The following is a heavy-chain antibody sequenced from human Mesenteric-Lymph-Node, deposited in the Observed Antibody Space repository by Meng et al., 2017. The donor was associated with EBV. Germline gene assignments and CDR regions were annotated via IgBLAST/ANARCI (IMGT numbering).Heavy chain of an antibody. D-gene: IGHD4-17*01. CDR2: IIPIYGRA. V-gene: IGHV1-69*01. J-gene: IGHJ5*02. CDR1: GGTFNSYA. CDR3: ARGDDSGDYACSS. Sequence: QGQVLESGGEVKKPGSSVKVSCRISGGTFNSYAISWGRQAPGQGLEWMGGIIPIYGRANYAQRFQGRVTITADESTSTAYMELSILTSEDTAVYYCARGDDSGDYACSSWGQGTLVTVSS.